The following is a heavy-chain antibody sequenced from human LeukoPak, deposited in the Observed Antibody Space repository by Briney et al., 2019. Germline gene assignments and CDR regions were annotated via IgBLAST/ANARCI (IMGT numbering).Heavy chain of an antibody. CDR1: GGSISSYY. CDR3: ARGSDRGYSYVYYYYYYMDV. D-gene: IGHD5-18*01. CDR2: IYYSGST. V-gene: IGHV4-59*01. J-gene: IGHJ6*03. Sequence: SETLSLTCTVSGGSISSYYWSWLRQPPGKGLEWIGYIYYSGSTNYNPSLKSRVTISVDTSKNQFSLKLSSVTAADTAVYYCARGSDRGYSYVYYYYYYMDVWGKGTTVTVSS.